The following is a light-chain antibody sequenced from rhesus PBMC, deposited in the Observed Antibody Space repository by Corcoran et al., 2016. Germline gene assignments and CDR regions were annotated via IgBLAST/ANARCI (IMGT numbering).Light chain of an antibody. V-gene: IGKV1-28*02. J-gene: IGKJ2*01. CDR3: QQYRNYPYT. Sequence: DIQMTQSPSSLSASVGDTVTITCRASQTIYTSLNLFQQKPGKAPRLLIYAATTLQHGVPSRFSGSGSGTYFTLTISSLRPEDFATYYCQQYRNYPYTFGQGTKLEIK. CDR2: AAT. CDR1: QTIYTS.